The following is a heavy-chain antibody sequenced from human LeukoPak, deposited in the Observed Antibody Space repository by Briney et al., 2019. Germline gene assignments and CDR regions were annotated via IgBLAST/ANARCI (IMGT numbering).Heavy chain of an antibody. CDR3: ARENPRTNIVGAVPRYWFDP. CDR1: GGSFSGYY. Sequence: SETLSLTCAVYGGSFSGYYWSWIRQPPGKGLEWIGEINHSGSTNYNPSLKSRVTISVDTSKNQFSLKLSSVTAADTAVYYCARENPRTNIVGAVPRYWFDPWGQGTLVTVSS. V-gene: IGHV4-34*01. J-gene: IGHJ5*02. D-gene: IGHD1-26*01. CDR2: INHSGST.